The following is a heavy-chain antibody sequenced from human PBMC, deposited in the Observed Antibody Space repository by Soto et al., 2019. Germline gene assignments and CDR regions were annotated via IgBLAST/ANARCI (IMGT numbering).Heavy chain of an antibody. D-gene: IGHD3-3*01. Sequence: EVQLVESGGGLVQPGRSLRLSCAASGFTFDDYAMHWVRQAPGEGLEWVSGISWNSGSIGYADSVKGRFTISRDNAKNSLYLQMNSLRAEDTALYYCAKVRVVIILDDAFDIWGQGTMVTVSS. V-gene: IGHV3-9*01. J-gene: IGHJ3*02. CDR2: ISWNSGSI. CDR1: GFTFDDYA. CDR3: AKVRVVIILDDAFDI.